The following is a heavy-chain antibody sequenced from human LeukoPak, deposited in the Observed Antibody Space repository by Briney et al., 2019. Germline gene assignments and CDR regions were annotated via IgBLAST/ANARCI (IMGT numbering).Heavy chain of an antibody. D-gene: IGHD2/OR15-2a*01. CDR1: GFTFSSYA. V-gene: IGHV3-23*01. CDR2: ISDSGGNR. Sequence: GGSLRLSCAGSGFTFSSYAMSWVRQALGKGLEWVSAISDSGGNRYYADSVEGRFTISRDNSKNTLYLQVNSLRAEDTAVYYRAKAASEYVFIYYFDYWGQGALVTVSS. CDR3: AKAASEYVFIYYFDY. J-gene: IGHJ4*02.